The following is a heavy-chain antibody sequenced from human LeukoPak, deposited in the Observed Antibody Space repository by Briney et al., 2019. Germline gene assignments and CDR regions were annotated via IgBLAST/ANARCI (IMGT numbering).Heavy chain of an antibody. CDR2: IYGDGSST. CDR1: GFTLDDYG. CDR3: ASDIVAPGLHFEY. V-gene: IGHV3-20*04. Sequence: GGSLRLSCAASGFTLDDYGMTWVRQTPGKGLEWVSFIYGDGSSTGYADSVKGRFTISRDNAKNTLSLQMNNLRVEDTAVYYCASDIVAPGLHFEYWGQGTLVTVSS. J-gene: IGHJ4*02. D-gene: IGHD6-13*01.